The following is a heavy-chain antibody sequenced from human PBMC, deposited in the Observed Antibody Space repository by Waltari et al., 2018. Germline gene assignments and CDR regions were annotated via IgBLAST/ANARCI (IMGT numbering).Heavy chain of an antibody. D-gene: IGHD2-15*01. J-gene: IGHJ6*02. CDR2: IKADRSGA. CDR1: GFTFSDCY. CDR3: ANHRPGGYGMEV. Sequence: EGHRLESGGGLVQPGGSLRLSCAASGFTFSDCYMHRVRQAPGKGLVWVSSIKADRSGATYADSVGGRFTMSRDNTKGTLSLQMNSLRVDDTAVYYCANHRPGGYGMEVWGQGTTVTVSS. V-gene: IGHV3-74*01.